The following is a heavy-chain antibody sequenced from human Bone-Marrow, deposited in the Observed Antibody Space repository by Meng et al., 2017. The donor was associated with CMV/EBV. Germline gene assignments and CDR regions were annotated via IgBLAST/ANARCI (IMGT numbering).Heavy chain of an antibody. CDR3: ARGFRWGMIFAVVRPRGFDP. D-gene: IGHD3-3*01. CDR2: MSPNSGNT. Sequence: YCVFWVRQATGRGLEWVGWMSPNSGNTGCAQKFKSRVTMTRNTASNTACMELSSLSSEDTAVYYCARGFRWGMIFAVVRPRGFDPWGQGTLVTVSS. V-gene: IGHV1-8*01. J-gene: IGHJ5*02. CDR1: YC.